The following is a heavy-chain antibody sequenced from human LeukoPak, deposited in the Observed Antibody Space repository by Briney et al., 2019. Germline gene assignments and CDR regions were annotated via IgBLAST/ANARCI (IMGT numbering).Heavy chain of an antibody. CDR3: ARGRLLWFGESTYYMDV. CDR1: GFTFSSDW. V-gene: IGHV3-74*01. Sequence: PGGSLRLSCAASGFTFSSDWMHWVRQAPGKGLVWVSRINSDGSSTSYADSVKGRFTISRDNAKNTLYLQMNSLRAEDTAVYYCARGRLLWFGESTYYMDVWGKGTTVTVSS. CDR2: INSDGSST. J-gene: IGHJ6*03. D-gene: IGHD3-10*01.